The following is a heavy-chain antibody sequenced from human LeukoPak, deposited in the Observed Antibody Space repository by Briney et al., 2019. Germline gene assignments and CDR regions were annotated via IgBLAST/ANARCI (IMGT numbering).Heavy chain of an antibody. CDR1: GFALSTYW. J-gene: IGHJ4*02. Sequence: GGSLRLSGAASGFALSTYWVTWVRQAPGTGLEWVANINPGGTETYYVEPVKGRFTISRDNAKNLVYLQMNSLRAEDSAVYHCGRFGYVAGVDLWGQGTLVTVSS. D-gene: IGHD6-19*01. CDR3: GRFGYVAGVDL. CDR2: INPGGTET. V-gene: IGHV3-7*01.